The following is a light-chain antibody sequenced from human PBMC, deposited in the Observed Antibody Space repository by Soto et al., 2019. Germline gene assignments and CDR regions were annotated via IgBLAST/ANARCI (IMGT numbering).Light chain of an antibody. CDR1: QTVLYSSNNKYY. V-gene: IGKV4-1*01. CDR3: QQYYSPPYT. Sequence: DIVMTQSPDSLAVSLGERATINCKSSQTVLYSSNNKYYLAWYQQKPGQPPKLLIYWASTRESGVPDRFSGSGSGTDFTLTISSLQAEDVAVYYCQQYYSPPYTFGQGTKLEIK. J-gene: IGKJ2*01. CDR2: WAS.